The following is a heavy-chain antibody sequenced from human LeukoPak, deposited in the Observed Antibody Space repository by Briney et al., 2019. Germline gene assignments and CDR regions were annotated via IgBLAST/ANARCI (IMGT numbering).Heavy chain of an antibody. CDR3: ARHYRLTMVRGVIKPFDY. CDR2: IYYSGST. Sequence: SETLSLTCTVSGGSISSYYWNWIRQPPGKGLEWIGYIYYSGSTNYNPSLKSRVTISVDTSKNQFSLNLTSVTAADTAVYYCARHYRLTMVRGVIKPFDYWGQGTLVTVSS. D-gene: IGHD3-10*01. CDR1: GGSISSYY. J-gene: IGHJ4*02. V-gene: IGHV4-59*08.